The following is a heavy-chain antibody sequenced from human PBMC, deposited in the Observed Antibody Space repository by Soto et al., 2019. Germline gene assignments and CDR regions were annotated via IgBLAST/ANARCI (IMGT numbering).Heavy chain of an antibody. D-gene: IGHD4-17*01. CDR3: ARADYGENNWLDP. CDR2: INVHDGNT. Sequence: ASVKVSCKASDYNFKVYGISWVRQTPGQGLEWMGWINVHDGNTNFGEKFKGRTTPTTDKSTDTAYMELWNLRVDDTAMYYCARADYGENNWLDPWGPGTQVTVSS. CDR1: DYNFKVYG. J-gene: IGHJ5*02. V-gene: IGHV1-18*01.